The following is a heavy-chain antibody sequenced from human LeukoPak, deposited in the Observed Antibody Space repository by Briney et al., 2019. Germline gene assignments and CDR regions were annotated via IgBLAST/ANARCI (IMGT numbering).Heavy chain of an antibody. Sequence: SETLSLTCAVYGGSFSGYYWSWIRQPPGKGLEWIGEINHSGSTNYNPSLKSRVTISVDTSKNQFSLKLSSVTAADTAVYYCARKYYYDSSGFDYWGQGTLVTVSS. V-gene: IGHV4-34*01. J-gene: IGHJ4*02. CDR2: INHSGST. D-gene: IGHD3-22*01. CDR3: ARKYYYDSSGFDY. CDR1: GGSFSGYY.